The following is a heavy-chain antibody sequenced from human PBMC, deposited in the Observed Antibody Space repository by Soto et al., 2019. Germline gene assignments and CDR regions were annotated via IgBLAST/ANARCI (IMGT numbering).Heavy chain of an antibody. CDR2: ISSSSSYI. Sequence: EVQLVESGGGLVKPGGSLRLSCAASGFTFSSYSMNWVRQAPGKGLEWVSSISSSSSYIYYADSVKGRFTISRDNAKNSLYLQMNSLRAEDTAVYYCARDYTYCGGACYSGYAFDIWGQGTMVTVSS. CDR3: ARDYTYCGGACYSGYAFDI. D-gene: IGHD2-21*02. CDR1: GFTFSSYS. V-gene: IGHV3-21*01. J-gene: IGHJ3*02.